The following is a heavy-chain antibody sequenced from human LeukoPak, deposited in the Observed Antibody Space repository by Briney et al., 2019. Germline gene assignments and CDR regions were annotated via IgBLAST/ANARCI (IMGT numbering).Heavy chain of an antibody. CDR3: ARDIELGHFDY. CDR2: IYTSGST. V-gene: IGHV4-61*02. J-gene: IGHJ4*02. CDR1: GGSISSGSYY. D-gene: IGHD6-13*01. Sequence: SQTLSLTCTVSGGSISSGSYYWGWIRQPAGRGLEWIVRIYTSGSTNYNPSLKSRVTISVDTSKNQFSLKLSSVTAADTAVYYCARDIELGHFDYWGQGTLVTVSS.